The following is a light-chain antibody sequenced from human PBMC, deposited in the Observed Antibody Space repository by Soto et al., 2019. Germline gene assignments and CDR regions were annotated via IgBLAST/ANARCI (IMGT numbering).Light chain of an antibody. Sequence: DIQMTQSPSSLSASVGDRVTITCRASQSISSYLSWYQQKPGKAPNLLIYAASSLQSGVPSRFGGSGSGTDFTLTISSLQPEDCATYYCQQSYSALLTFGGGTKVEIK. V-gene: IGKV1-39*01. CDR2: AAS. J-gene: IGKJ4*01. CDR3: QQSYSALLT. CDR1: QSISSY.